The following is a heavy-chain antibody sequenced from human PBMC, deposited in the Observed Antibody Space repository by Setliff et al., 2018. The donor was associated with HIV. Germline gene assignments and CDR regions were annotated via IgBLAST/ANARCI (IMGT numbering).Heavy chain of an antibody. J-gene: IGHJ4*02. CDR3: AKETREYCGSAGYARLDN. V-gene: IGHV1-46*01. D-gene: IGHD3-10*01. CDR2: ISPRAGST. CDR1: GYAFTNSY. Sequence: ASVKVSCKTSGYAFTNSYLHWVRQAPGQGLEWMGMISPRAGSTNYAQNFQGRVSMTRDTSTSTVYMELSSLRSEDTAVFYCAKETREYCGSAGYARLDNWGQGTLVTVTS.